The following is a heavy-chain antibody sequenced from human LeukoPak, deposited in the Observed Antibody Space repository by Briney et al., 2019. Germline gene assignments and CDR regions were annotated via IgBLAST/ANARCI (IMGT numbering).Heavy chain of an antibody. D-gene: IGHD3-22*01. CDR1: GYSFTSYW. Sequence: GESLKISCKGSGYSFTSYWIGWVRQMPGKGLEWMGIIYPGDSDTRYSPSFQGQVTISADKSISTAYLQWSSRKASDTAMYYCARLYYYDSSGYYPFDYWGQGTLVTVSS. CDR3: ARLYYYDSSGYYPFDY. CDR2: IYPGDSDT. V-gene: IGHV5-51*01. J-gene: IGHJ4*02.